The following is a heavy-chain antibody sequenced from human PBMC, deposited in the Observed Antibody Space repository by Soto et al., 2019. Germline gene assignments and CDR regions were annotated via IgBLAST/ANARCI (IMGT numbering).Heavy chain of an antibody. CDR3: ARRDRSGFSYWLDT. J-gene: IGHJ5*02. D-gene: IGHD3-22*01. V-gene: IGHV4-31*03. CDR2: IYFSGTT. CDR1: GGSISSGDYY. Sequence: SETLSLTCTVSGGSISSGDYYWSWIRQHPGKGLEWIGTIYFSGTTYYNPSLKSRVTISVDTSKNQFSLNLSSVTAADTAVYYCARRDRSGFSYWLDTWGQGTLVTVS.